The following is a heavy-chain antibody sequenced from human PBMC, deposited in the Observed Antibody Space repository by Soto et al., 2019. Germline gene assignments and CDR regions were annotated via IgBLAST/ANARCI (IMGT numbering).Heavy chain of an antibody. CDR3: AASCVACGGFNYYGMDV. CDR1: GGSISSGGYY. CDR2: IYYSGTT. Sequence: QVQLQESGPGLVKPSQTLSLTCTVSGGSISSGGYYWYWIRQHPGKGLEWIGYIYYSGTTYYNPSLMSRVTISLDTSKTQFSLKLSSVTAADAAVYYCAASCVACGGFNYYGMDVWGQGTTVTVSS. J-gene: IGHJ6*02. V-gene: IGHV4-31*03. D-gene: IGHD2-21*01.